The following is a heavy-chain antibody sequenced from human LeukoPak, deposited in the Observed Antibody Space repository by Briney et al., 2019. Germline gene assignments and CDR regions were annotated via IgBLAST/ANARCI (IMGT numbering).Heavy chain of an antibody. D-gene: IGHD2-15*01. CDR1: GGTFSSYA. V-gene: IGHV1-69*06. CDR3: ARAGVVVVAATWFDP. Sequence: SVKVSCKASGGTFSSYAISWVRQAPGQGLEWMGWIIPIFGTANYAQKFQGRVTITADKSTSTAYMELSSLRSEDTAVYYCARAGVVVVAATWFDPWGQGTLVTVSS. J-gene: IGHJ5*02. CDR2: IIPIFGTA.